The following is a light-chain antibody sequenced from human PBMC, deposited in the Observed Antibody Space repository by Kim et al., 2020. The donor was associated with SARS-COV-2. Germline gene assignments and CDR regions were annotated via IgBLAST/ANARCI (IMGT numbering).Light chain of an antibody. CDR2: GTS. CDR1: QTVSNSY. Sequence: SVREIAARSCSASQTVSNSYLAWYQQKPGQSPRLLIYGTSNRATGIPDRFSGGGSGTEFTLAISRLAPEDSAVYYCQQYNTPPAYTFGQGTKLEI. CDR3: QQYNTPPAYT. V-gene: IGKV3-20*01. J-gene: IGKJ2*01.